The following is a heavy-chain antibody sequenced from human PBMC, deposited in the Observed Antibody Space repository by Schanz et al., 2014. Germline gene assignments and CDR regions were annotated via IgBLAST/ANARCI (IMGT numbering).Heavy chain of an antibody. D-gene: IGHD6-13*01. CDR1: GFTVSINY. V-gene: IGHV3-11*06. Sequence: VQVVESGGGLVQPGGSLRLSCAASGFTVSINYMSWVRQAPGKGLEWVSYISHNSHYTNYADSVKGRFTISRDTAENSVYLQMNSLRAEDTAVYYCAKDKRGRSSWFFDYWGQGTLVTVSS. CDR3: AKDKRGRSSWFFDY. J-gene: IGHJ4*02. CDR2: ISHNSHYT.